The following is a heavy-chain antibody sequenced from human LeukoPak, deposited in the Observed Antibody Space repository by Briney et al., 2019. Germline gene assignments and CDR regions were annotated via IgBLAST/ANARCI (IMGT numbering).Heavy chain of an antibody. J-gene: IGHJ4*02. CDR1: GFTFSSYA. CDR3: ARGGILTGYYRESDYFDY. CDR2: ISYDGSNK. Sequence: PGGSLRLSCAASGFTFSSYAMHWVRQAPGKGLEWVAVISYDGSNKYYADSVKGRFTISRDNSKNTLYLQMNSLRAEDTAVYYCARGGILTGYYRESDYFDYWGQGTLVTVSS. V-gene: IGHV3-30-3*01. D-gene: IGHD3-9*01.